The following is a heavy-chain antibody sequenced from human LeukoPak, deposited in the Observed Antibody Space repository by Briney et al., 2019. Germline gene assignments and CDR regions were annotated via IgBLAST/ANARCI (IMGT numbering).Heavy chain of an antibody. CDR3: AREGEYGEEDS. D-gene: IGHD4/OR15-4a*01. Sequence: PGGSLRLSCAASGFTFDDYAMHWVRQAPGKGLEWVSGISWNSGSIGYADSVKGRFTISRDNAKNSVYLQMNSLRVEDTALYYCAREGEYGEEDSWGQGTLVTVSS. CDR2: ISWNSGSI. V-gene: IGHV3-9*01. J-gene: IGHJ4*02. CDR1: GFTFDDYA.